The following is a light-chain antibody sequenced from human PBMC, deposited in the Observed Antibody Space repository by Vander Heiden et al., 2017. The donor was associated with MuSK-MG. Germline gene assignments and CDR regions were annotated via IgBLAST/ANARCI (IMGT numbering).Light chain of an antibody. V-gene: IGLV3-19*01. Sequence: SSELTQDPAVSVPSGQTVRITCQGDSLRSYYASWYQQKPGQGPVLVIYGKNNRPSGIPDRFSGSSSGNTASLTITGAQAEDEADYYCNARDSSGNHVVFGGGTKLTVL. CDR2: GKN. J-gene: IGLJ2*01. CDR1: SLRSYY. CDR3: NARDSSGNHVV.